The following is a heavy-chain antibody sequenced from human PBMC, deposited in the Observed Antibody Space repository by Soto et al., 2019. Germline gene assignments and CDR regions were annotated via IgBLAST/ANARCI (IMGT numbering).Heavy chain of an antibody. CDR1: GFIFGTYG. D-gene: IGHD1-1*01. CDR2: ISYDGNKE. Sequence: QVQLVESGGGVVQPGRSLRLSCSASGFIFGTYGMDWVRQAPGKGLEWVALISYDGNKEFYADSVKGRFTISRDNSRNTLYLHMTSLTPEDTAMYYCAKETATSVDYYYFYVLDVWGPGTTVSVSS. CDR3: AKETATSVDYYYFYVLDV. J-gene: IGHJ6*02. V-gene: IGHV3-30*18.